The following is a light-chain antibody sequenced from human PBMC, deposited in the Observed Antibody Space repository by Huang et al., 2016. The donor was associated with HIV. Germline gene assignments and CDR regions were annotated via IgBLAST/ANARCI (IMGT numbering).Light chain of an antibody. Sequence: DIQMTQSPSSLSASVGDSVTITCWASQSISSYLTWYQQKPGTAPKVLIYAATSLQSGVPSRFSGSGAGTDFTLTINNLQPEDSATYYCQQTYITPRTFGQGTKLEIK. V-gene: IGKV1-39*01. J-gene: IGKJ2*01. CDR3: QQTYITPRT. CDR2: AAT. CDR1: QSISSY.